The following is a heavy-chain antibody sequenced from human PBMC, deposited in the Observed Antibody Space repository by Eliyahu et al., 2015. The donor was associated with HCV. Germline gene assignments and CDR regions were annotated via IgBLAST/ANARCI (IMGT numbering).Heavy chain of an antibody. D-gene: IGHD2-2*01. CDR1: XVSISSXSYX. Sequence: QLQLQESGPGLVKPSETLSLTCXVSXVSISSXSYXWGWXRQPPGXGLEWIGSIYYSGGMYYSGSTYYNPSLKSRVTISVDTSKNQFSLKLNSVTAADTAVYYCARHEVVVVVPPAIYSPRPPSGWGQGTLVTVSS. CDR3: ARHEVVVVVPPAIYSPRPPSG. J-gene: IGHJ4*02. V-gene: IGHV4-39*07. CDR2: IYYSGGMYYSGST.